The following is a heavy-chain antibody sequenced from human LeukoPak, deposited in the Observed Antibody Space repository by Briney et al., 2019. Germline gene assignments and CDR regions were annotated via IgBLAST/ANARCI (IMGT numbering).Heavy chain of an antibody. V-gene: IGHV1-2*02. J-gene: IGHJ5*02. CDR1: GYTFIGYY. CDR3: AKDPSSSFVVVTAIRAWFDP. D-gene: IGHD2-21*02. CDR2: INPNSGGT. Sequence: ASVKVSCTASGYTFIGYYMHWVRQAPGQGLEWMGWINPNSGGTNYAQKFQGRVTMTRDTSISTAYMELNRLRSDDTAVYYCAKDPSSSFVVVTAIRAWFDPWGQGTLVTVSS.